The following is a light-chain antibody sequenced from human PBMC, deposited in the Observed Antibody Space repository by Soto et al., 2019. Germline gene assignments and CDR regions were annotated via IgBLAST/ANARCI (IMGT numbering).Light chain of an antibody. Sequence: EIVMTQSPATLSVSPGERATLSCRASQTVTSNYFGWYQQRPGQGPRLLIYAASRRATGVPDRFSGSGSGTHFTLTICRVDREDIAVYYCQQYSGSRWTFGHGTKVDI. CDR2: AAS. CDR3: QQYSGSRWT. CDR1: QTVTSNY. V-gene: IGKV3-20*01. J-gene: IGKJ1*01.